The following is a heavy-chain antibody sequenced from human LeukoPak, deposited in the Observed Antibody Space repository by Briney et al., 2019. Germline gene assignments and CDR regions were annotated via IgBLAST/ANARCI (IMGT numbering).Heavy chain of an antibody. J-gene: IGHJ5*02. D-gene: IGHD4-11*01. CDR3: ARGEGTVTTTVFISWFDP. CDR2: IYYSGST. Sequence: SETLSLTCTVSGGSISSYYWSWIRQPPGKGLEWIGYIYYSGSTNYNPSLKSRVTISVDTSKKQFSLKLSSVTAADTAVYYCARGEGTVTTTVFISWFDPWGQGTLVTVSS. V-gene: IGHV4-59*01. CDR1: GGSISSYY.